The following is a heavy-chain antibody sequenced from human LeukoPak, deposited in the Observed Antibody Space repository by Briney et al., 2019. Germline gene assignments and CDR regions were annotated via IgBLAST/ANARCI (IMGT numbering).Heavy chain of an antibody. CDR1: GFTFSSYG. CDR2: IWYDGSNK. J-gene: IGHJ4*02. Sequence: GGSLRLSCAASGFTFSSYGMHSVRQAPGKGLEWVAVIWYDGSNKYYADSVKGRFTISRDNSKNTLYLQMNSLRAEDTAVYYCARASRITMVRGVIGPDYWGQGTLVTVSS. V-gene: IGHV3-33*01. D-gene: IGHD3-10*01. CDR3: ARASRITMVRGVIGPDY.